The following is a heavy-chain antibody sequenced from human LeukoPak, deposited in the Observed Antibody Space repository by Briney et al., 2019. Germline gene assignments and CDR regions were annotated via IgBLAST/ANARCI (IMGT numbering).Heavy chain of an antibody. Sequence: TSETLSLTCTVSGGSISSSSYYWGWIRQPPGRGLEWIGSIYYSGSTYYNPSLKSRVTISVDTSKNQFSLKLSSVTAADTAVYYCARHFVVGDIVVVPAALNWFDPWGQGTLVTVSP. CDR1: GGSISSSSYY. D-gene: IGHD2-2*01. CDR3: ARHFVVGDIVVVPAALNWFDP. V-gene: IGHV4-39*01. J-gene: IGHJ5*02. CDR2: IYYSGST.